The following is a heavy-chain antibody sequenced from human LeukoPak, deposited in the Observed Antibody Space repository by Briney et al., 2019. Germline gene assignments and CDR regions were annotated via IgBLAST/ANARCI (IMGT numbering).Heavy chain of an antibody. J-gene: IGHJ4*02. CDR3: ARDEANTGWYTFDY. CDR2: TYYRSKWYD. Sequence: SQTLSLTCAISGDSVSSINGAWNWVRQSPSRGLEWLGRTYYRSKWYDDYAESLKGRIAINPDTSKNQFSLQLNSVTPEDTAVYYCARDEANTGWYTFDYWGQGTLVTVSS. D-gene: IGHD2-15*01. V-gene: IGHV6-1*01. CDR1: GDSVSSINGA.